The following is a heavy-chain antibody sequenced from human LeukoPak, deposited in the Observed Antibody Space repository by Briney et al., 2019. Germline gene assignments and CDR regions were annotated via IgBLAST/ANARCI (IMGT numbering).Heavy chain of an antibody. CDR1: GFTFSSYS. V-gene: IGHV3-21*01. CDR3: ARASNHGGFDY. Sequence: GGSLRLSCAASGFTFSSYSMNWVRQAPGKGLEWVSSISSSSSYIYYADSVKGRFTISRDNAKNSLYLQMNSLRAEDTAMYYCARASNHGGFDYWGQGTLVTVSS. J-gene: IGHJ4*02. CDR2: ISSSSSYI. D-gene: IGHD4-11*01.